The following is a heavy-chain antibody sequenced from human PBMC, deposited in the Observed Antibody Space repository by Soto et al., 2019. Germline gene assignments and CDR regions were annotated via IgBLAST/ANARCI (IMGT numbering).Heavy chain of an antibody. Sequence: PSETLSLTCTVSGDSISNYYWSWIRQPPGKGLEWIGYFSYRGSTIYNPSLKSRVTISVDTSKNEFSLKLRSVTAADTAVYYCARQPTTGDTDLWFDPWGQGTLVTVSS. V-gene: IGHV4-59*08. CDR1: GDSISNYY. J-gene: IGHJ5*02. D-gene: IGHD2-21*01. CDR2: FSYRGST. CDR3: ARQPTTGDTDLWFDP.